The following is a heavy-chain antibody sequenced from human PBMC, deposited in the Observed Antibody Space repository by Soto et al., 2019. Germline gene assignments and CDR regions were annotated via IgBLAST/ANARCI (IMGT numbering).Heavy chain of an antibody. CDR3: AKALTDSYYMDV. CDR1: GFTFSSYA. CDR2: ISGSGDNT. J-gene: IGHJ6*03. Sequence: GGSLRLSCAASGFTFSSYAMNWVRQAPGKGLEWVSAISGSGDNTYYADSVKGRFTISRDNSKNTLYLQVNSLRAEDTAVYYCAKALTDSYYMDVWGKGTTVTVSS. V-gene: IGHV3-23*01.